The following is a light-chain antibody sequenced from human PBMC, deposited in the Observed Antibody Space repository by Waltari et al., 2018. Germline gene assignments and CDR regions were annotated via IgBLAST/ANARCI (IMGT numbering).Light chain of an antibody. Sequence: SALTQPASVSASPGQSITISCTGSSSDIGSYDLVAWYQQHPGKAPHLLLYEVDKRPAGVTYRCSGSKAGDAASLTVSGLQPEDEGHYFCSSYTYGGPWVFGGGTLLTVL. V-gene: IGLV2-23*02. J-gene: IGLJ2*01. CDR2: EVD. CDR1: SSDIGSYDL. CDR3: SSYTYGGPWV.